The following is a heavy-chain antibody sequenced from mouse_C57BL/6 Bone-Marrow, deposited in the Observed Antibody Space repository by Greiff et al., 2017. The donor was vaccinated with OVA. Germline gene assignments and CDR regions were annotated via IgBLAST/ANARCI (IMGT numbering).Heavy chain of an antibody. V-gene: IGHV2-2*01. Sequence: QVQLQQSGPGLVQPSQSLSITCTVSGFSLTSYGVHWVRQSPGKGLEWLGVIWSGGSTDYNAAFISRLSISKDNSKSQVFFKMNSLQADDTAIYYCARLGRGWYFDVWGTGTTVTVSS. CDR3: ARLGRGWYFDV. CDR2: IWSGGST. CDR1: GFSLTSYG. J-gene: IGHJ1*03. D-gene: IGHD4-1*01.